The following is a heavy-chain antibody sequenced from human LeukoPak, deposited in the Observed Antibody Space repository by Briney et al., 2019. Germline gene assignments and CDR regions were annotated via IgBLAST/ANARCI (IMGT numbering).Heavy chain of an antibody. CDR2: IYPGDSET. CDR1: GYSFTTYW. CDR3: ARHSRYCSGGRGGNCYYLDY. V-gene: IGHV5-51*01. J-gene: IGHJ4*02. Sequence: GESLKISCKGSGYSFTTYWIGWVRQMPGKGLEWMGIIYPGDSETRYSPSFQGQVTISADKSITTAYLQWNSLKASDTATYYCARHSRYCSGGRGGNCYYLDYWGQGTLVIVSS. D-gene: IGHD2-15*01.